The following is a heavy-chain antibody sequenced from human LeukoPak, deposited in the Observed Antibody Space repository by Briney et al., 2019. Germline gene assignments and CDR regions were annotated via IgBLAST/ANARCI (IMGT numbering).Heavy chain of an antibody. CDR1: GGSISSYY. V-gene: IGHV4-59*12. CDR2: IYYSGCT. CDR3: ARDPGVITMVRGVISPNAFDI. J-gene: IGHJ3*02. Sequence: SETLSLTCTVSGGSISSYYRSWIRQPPGKGLEWIGYIYYSGCTNYNPSLKSRVTISVDTSKNQFSLKLSSVTAADTAVYYCARDPGVITMVRGVISPNAFDIWGQGTMVTVSS. D-gene: IGHD3-10*01.